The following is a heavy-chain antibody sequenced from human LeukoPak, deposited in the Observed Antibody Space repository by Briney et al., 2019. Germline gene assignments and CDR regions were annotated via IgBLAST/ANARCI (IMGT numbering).Heavy chain of an antibody. D-gene: IGHD2-2*01. Sequence: PSETLSLTCAVYGGSFSGYYWSWIRQPPGKELEWIGEIDHSGRTNSNASLKSRVTLSVDMSKNQFSLRLSSVTAADTAVYYCARKSVVTAGRKPYDFWDQGTLVTVSP. CDR2: IDHSGRT. CDR1: GGSFSGYY. CDR3: ARKSVVTAGRKPYDF. V-gene: IGHV4-34*01. J-gene: IGHJ4*02.